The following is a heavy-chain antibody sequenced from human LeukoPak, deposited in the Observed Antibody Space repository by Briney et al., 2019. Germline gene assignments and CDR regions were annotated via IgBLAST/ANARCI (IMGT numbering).Heavy chain of an antibody. CDR3: ARDRTRINYYGSGSRPPYYYYGMDV. J-gene: IGHJ6*02. V-gene: IGHV3-7*01. Sequence: ETLSLTCTVSGGSISSGGYYWSWVRQAPGKGLEWVANIKQDGSEKYYVDSVKGRFTISRDNAKNSLYLQMNSLRAEDTAVYYCARDRTRINYYGSGSRPPYYYYGMDVWGQGTTVTVSS. CDR2: IKQDGSEK. CDR1: GGSISSGGYY. D-gene: IGHD3-10*01.